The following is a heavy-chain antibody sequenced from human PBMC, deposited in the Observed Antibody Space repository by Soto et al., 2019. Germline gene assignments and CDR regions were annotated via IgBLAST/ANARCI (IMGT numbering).Heavy chain of an antibody. CDR3: ARPPGYISDWYYFDL. Sequence: GXSXKVSFEASGYTXIDYYMHLVRQAPGQGFEWMGRIIPRSGGTNYAKKFQGRVTMTWDTSLNTAYMELSSIISEDTAVYYCARPPGYISDWYYFDLWGQGTLVTVS. D-gene: IGHD3-9*01. V-gene: IGHV1-2*02. J-gene: IGHJ4*02. CDR2: IIPRSGGT. CDR1: GYTXIDYY.